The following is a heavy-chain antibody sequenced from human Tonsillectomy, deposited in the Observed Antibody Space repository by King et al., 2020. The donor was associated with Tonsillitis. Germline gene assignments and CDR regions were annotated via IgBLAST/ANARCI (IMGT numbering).Heavy chain of an antibody. D-gene: IGHD2-2*01. J-gene: IGHJ4*02. CDR1: GFTFSTYS. V-gene: IGHV3-21*01. CDR2: ISSASTYI. CDR3: ARILPPAALGRIGY. Sequence: VQLVESGGGLVKPGGSLRLSCAASGFTFSTYSMNWVRQATGKGLEWVSSISSASTYIYYADSVKGRFTISRDNAKNALYLQMNSLRAEDTAVYYCARILPPAALGRIGYLRQGTLVTVSS.